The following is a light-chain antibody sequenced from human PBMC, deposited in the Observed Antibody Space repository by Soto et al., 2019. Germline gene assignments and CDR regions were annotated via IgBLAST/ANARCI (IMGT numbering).Light chain of an antibody. CDR1: QSVSSN. V-gene: IGKV3-15*01. CDR2: GAS. Sequence: EIMMTQSPATLSVSPGERATLSCRASQSVSSNLAWYQQKPGQAPRLLIYGASTRATGIPARFSCSGSGTEFTLTISSLQSEDFAVYYWQQYNNWPPGKYTFGQGTKLEIK. J-gene: IGKJ2*01. CDR3: QQYNNWPPGKYT.